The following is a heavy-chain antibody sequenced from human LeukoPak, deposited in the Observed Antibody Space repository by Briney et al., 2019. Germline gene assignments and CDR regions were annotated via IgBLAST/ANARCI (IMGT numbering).Heavy chain of an antibody. J-gene: IGHJ4*02. V-gene: IGHV4-34*01. D-gene: IGHD2-2*01. CDR1: GGSFSGYY. CDR3: ARMMYQPLLYVDY. CDR2: INHSGST. Sequence: PSETLSLTCAVYGGSFSGYYWSWIRQPPGKGLEWIGEINHSGSTNYNPSLKSRVTISVDTSKNQFSLKLSSVTAADTAVYYCARMMYQPLLYVDYWGQGTLVTVSS.